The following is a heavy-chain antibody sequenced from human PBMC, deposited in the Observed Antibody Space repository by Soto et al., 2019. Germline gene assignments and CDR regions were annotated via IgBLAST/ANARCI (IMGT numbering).Heavy chain of an antibody. CDR3: AKDRYGDYGGIDY. CDR2: ITGSGGST. CDR1: GFTFSTYA. V-gene: IGHV3-23*01. J-gene: IGHJ4*02. D-gene: IGHD4-17*01. Sequence: EVQLLESGGGLVQPGGSLRLSCAASGFTFSTYAMIWVRQAPGKGLEWVSVITGSGGSTYYADSVKGRFTISRDTSQNTRFLQMNSLRAEDTAVYYCAKDRYGDYGGIDYWGQGTMVTVSS.